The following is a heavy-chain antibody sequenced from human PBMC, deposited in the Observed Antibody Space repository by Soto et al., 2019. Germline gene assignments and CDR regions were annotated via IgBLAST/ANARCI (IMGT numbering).Heavy chain of an antibody. V-gene: IGHV3-33*01. Sequence: PGGSLRLSCAASGFTFSGYGMHWVRQAPGTGLEWVAVIWYDGSNKYYADSVKRRFTISRDNSKNTLYLQMNSLRAEEKAVYYCARSFPATAIHYYGMDVWGQGTTVTVSS. J-gene: IGHJ6*02. CDR3: ARSFPATAIHYYGMDV. CDR2: IWYDGSNK. CDR1: GFTFSGYG. D-gene: IGHD5-18*01.